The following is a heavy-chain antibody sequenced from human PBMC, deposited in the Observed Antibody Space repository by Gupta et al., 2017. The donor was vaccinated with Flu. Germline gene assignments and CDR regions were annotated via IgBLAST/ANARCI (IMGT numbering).Heavy chain of an antibody. Sequence: EVQLVVSGGGLVEPGGSLILSCSASGFIFSSYTMNWVRQAPGKGLEWVSSISSSSSYIYYADSVKGRFTISRDNAKNSLFLQMNSLRAEDTAMYYCARGTDYDYGDYAAYWGQGTLVTVSS. CDR3: ARGTDYDYGDYAAY. V-gene: IGHV3-21*01. D-gene: IGHD4-17*01. CDR2: ISSSSSYI. CDR1: GFIFSSYT. J-gene: IGHJ4*02.